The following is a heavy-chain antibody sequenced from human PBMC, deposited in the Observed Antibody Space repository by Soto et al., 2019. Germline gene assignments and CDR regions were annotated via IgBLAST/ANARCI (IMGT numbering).Heavy chain of an antibody. Sequence: GGSLRLSCAAAGFSFRNYAMHWVRQAPGKGLEWVSGISWNSGTIGYADSVKGRFTISRDNAKNSLYLEMNSLRAEDTVLYYCVKDKLYSNYEYYFDHWGQGTPVTVSS. V-gene: IGHV3-9*01. D-gene: IGHD4-4*01. CDR3: VKDKLYSNYEYYFDH. CDR2: ISWNSGTI. CDR1: GFSFRNYA. J-gene: IGHJ4*02.